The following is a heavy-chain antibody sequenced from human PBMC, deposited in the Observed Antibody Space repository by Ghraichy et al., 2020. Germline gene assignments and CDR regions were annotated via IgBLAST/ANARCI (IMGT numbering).Heavy chain of an antibody. CDR1: GGSFSGYY. Sequence: SETLYLTCAVYGGSFSGYYWSWIRQPPGKGLEWIGEINHSGSTNYNPSLKSRVTISVDTSKNQFSLKLSSVTAADTAVYYCARGRDRRSSSWYYFDYWGQGTLVTVSS. J-gene: IGHJ4*02. V-gene: IGHV4-34*01. CDR2: INHSGST. CDR3: ARGRDRRSSSWYYFDY. D-gene: IGHD6-13*01.